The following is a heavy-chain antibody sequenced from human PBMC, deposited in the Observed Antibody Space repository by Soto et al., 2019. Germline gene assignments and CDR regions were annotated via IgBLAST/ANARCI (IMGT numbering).Heavy chain of an antibody. CDR3: AIIGGGANWFDP. D-gene: IGHD2-15*01. CDR1: GGSFSDDY. V-gene: IGHV4-34*01. CDR2: ISHSGST. J-gene: IGHJ5*02. Sequence: QVQLQQWGAGLLKPSETLSLSCSISGGSFSDDYWSWIRQPPGKGLEWIGKISHSGSTNYNPSLKSRVTISADTSKNQFSLSLSSVTAADTAVYYCAIIGGGANWFDPWGQGTLVTVSS.